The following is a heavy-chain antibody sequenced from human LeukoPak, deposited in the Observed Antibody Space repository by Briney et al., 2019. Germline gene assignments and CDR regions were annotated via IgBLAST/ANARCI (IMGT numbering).Heavy chain of an antibody. D-gene: IGHD4-23*01. CDR2: IYYSGST. V-gene: IGHV4-34*01. Sequence: SETLSLTCAVYGGSFSGYYWSWIRQPPGKGLEWIGSIYYSGSTYYNPSLKSRVTISVDTSKNQFSLKLSSVTAADTAVYYCARDRATVVNLYYFDYWGQGTLVTVSS. J-gene: IGHJ4*02. CDR1: GGSFSGYY. CDR3: ARDRATVVNLYYFDY.